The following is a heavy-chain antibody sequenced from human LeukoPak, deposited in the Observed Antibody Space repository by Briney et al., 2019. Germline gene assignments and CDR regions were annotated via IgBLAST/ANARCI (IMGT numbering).Heavy chain of an antibody. CDR2: TYYRSKWYN. CDR1: GDSVSSNSAA. D-gene: IGHD3-10*01. V-gene: IGHV6-1*01. Sequence: SQTLSLTCAISGDSVSSNSAAWNWIGQSPSGGLEWLGRTYYRSKWYNDYAVSVKSRITINPDASKNQFSLQLNSVTPEDTAVYYCARGFYYTGMDVWGQGTTVTVSS. J-gene: IGHJ6*02. CDR3: ARGFYYTGMDV.